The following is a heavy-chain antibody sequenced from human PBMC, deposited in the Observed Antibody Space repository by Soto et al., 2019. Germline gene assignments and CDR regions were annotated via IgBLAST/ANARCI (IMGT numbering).Heavy chain of an antibody. CDR1: GGTYSPYT. CDR2: IIPFLGVT. CDR3: ARDWESSVSTWSFGGF. Sequence: QVQLVQSGAEVKKPGSSVKVSCKSSGGTYSPYTINWVRQAPGQGLEWMGRIIPFLGVTNYGLKFQARVTITADKATNTDSMELRGLRFEDTAVYYCARDWESSVSTWSFGGFWGRGTLVTVSS. D-gene: IGHD3-16*01. V-gene: IGHV1-69*08. J-gene: IGHJ4*02.